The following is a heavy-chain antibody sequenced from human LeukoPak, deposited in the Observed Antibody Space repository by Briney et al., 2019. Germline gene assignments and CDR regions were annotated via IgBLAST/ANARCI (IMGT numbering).Heavy chain of an antibody. CDR1: GFTFSSYG. Sequence: HPGGSLRLSCAASGFTFSSYGMHWVRQAPGTGLEWVAVISYDGSKKYYADSVNGRPTIARDNTTNSLYKQTNSLRAEDTAVYYCAKGRRYYDWSVPFVSWGQGTLVTVSS. J-gene: IGHJ4*02. CDR3: AKGRRYYDWSVPFVS. V-gene: IGHV3-30*18. CDR2: ISYDGSKK. D-gene: IGHD3-22*01.